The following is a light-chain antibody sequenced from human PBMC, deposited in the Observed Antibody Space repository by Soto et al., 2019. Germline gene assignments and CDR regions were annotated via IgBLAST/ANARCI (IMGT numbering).Light chain of an antibody. CDR3: QQYNSYSRT. Sequence: DIQMTQPPSTLSASVGGRVTITCRASQSISSWLAWYQQKPGKAPKLLIYDASSLESGVPSRFSGSGSGTEFTLTISSLQPDDFATYYCQQYNSYSRTFGQGTKVDIK. CDR2: DAS. V-gene: IGKV1-5*01. J-gene: IGKJ1*01. CDR1: QSISSW.